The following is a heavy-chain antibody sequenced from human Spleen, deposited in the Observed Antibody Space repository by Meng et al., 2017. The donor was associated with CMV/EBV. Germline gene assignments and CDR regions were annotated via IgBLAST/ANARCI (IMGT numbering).Heavy chain of an antibody. V-gene: IGHV3-23*01. D-gene: IGHD4-11*01. J-gene: IGHJ4*02. CDR3: TRGRLPSDY. CDR2: ISGSGGST. Sequence: GESLKISCAASGFTFSSYAMSWVRQAPGKGLEWVSAISGSGGSTYYADSVKGRFTISRDNAKNSLYLQMYSLRAEDTAVYYCTRGRLPSDYWGQGTLVTVSS. CDR1: GFTFSSYA.